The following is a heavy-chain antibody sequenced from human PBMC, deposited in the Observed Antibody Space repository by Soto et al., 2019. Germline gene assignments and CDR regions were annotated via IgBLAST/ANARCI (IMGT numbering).Heavy chain of an antibody. D-gene: IGHD3-10*01. CDR3: AKALGPLGGSSGSFHPYFDY. V-gene: IGHV3-30-3*01. J-gene: IGHJ4*02. Sequence: GGSLRLSCAASGFTFSSYAMHWVRQAPGKGLEWVAVISYDGSNKYYADSVKGRFTISRDNSKNTLYLQMNSLRAEDTAVYYCAKALGPLGGSSGSFHPYFDYWGQGTLVTVSS. CDR1: GFTFSSYA. CDR2: ISYDGSNK.